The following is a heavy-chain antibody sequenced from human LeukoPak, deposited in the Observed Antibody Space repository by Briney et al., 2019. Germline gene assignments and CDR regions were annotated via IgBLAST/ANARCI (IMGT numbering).Heavy chain of an antibody. V-gene: IGHV4-4*02. D-gene: IGHD6-25*01. CDR3: ASSDYYRLDH. J-gene: IGHJ4*02. CDR1: GGSITSTNW. Sequence: PSETLSLTCGVSGGSITSTNWWSWVRQPPGKGLEWIGEIHQTGSTNYNPSLRSRGSISLDKAKNQFTLNLNSVTAADTAVYYCASSDYYRLDHWGQGILVTVSS. CDR2: IHQTGST.